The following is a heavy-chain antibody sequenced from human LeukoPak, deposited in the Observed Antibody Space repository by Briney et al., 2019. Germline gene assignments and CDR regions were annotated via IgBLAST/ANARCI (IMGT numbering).Heavy chain of an antibody. V-gene: IGHV4-4*07. J-gene: IGHJ4*02. CDR2: IYTSGST. Sequence: SETLSLTCTVSGGSISSYYWSWIRQPAGRGLEWIGRIYTSGSTNYNPSLKSRVTMSVDTSKNQFSLKLSSVTAADTAVYYCARDSYYYDSSGYLNFDYWGQGTLVTVSS. CDR3: ARDSYYYDSSGYLNFDY. CDR1: GGSISSYY. D-gene: IGHD3-22*01.